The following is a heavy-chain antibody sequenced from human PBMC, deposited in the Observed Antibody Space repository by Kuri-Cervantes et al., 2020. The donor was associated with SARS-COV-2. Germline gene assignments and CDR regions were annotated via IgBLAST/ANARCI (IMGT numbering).Heavy chain of an antibody. V-gene: IGHV3-23*01. Sequence: GESLKISCAASGFTFSSYAMSWVRQAPGKGLEWVSAISGSGGSTYYADSVKGRFTISRDNSKNTLYLQMNSLIAEDMALYYCAKDFWSGWGNSFQHWGQGTLVTVSS. D-gene: IGHD3-3*01. CDR1: GFTFSSYA. CDR3: AKDFWSGWGNSFQH. J-gene: IGHJ1*01. CDR2: ISGSGGST.